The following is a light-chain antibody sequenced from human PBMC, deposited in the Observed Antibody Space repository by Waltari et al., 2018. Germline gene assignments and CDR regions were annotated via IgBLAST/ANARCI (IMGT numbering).Light chain of an antibody. CDR2: EAS. V-gene: IGKV1-5*01. Sequence: DIQMTQSPSTLSASVGNRVTLPCRASQSISRWLAWYQQKPGKTPKLLIYEASSLESGVPSRFSGSASGTEFTLTISSLQPDDFATYYCQQYEADSPWTFGQGTRVEIK. CDR1: QSISRW. J-gene: IGKJ1*01. CDR3: QQYEADSPWT.